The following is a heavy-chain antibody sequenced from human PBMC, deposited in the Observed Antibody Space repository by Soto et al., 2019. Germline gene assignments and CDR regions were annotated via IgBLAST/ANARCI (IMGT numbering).Heavy chain of an antibody. Sequence: QLQLQESGPGLVKPSETLSLTCTVSGGSISSSSYYWGWIRQPPGKGLEWIGSIYYSGSTYYNPSLKSRVTISVDTSKNQFSLKLSSVTAADTAVYYCASHPKGYIVVVPAAPLYNWFDPWGQGTLVTVSS. D-gene: IGHD2-2*01. CDR1: GGSISSSSYY. V-gene: IGHV4-39*01. J-gene: IGHJ5*02. CDR2: IYYSGST. CDR3: ASHPKGYIVVVPAAPLYNWFDP.